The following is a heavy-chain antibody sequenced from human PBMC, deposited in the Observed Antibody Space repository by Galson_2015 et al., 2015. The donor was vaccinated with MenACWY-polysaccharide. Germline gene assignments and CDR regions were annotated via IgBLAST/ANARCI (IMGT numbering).Heavy chain of an antibody. Sequence: SLRLSCAAFGFSFSSYNMDWVRQAPGKGLEWVSYIRGPSDIIYYADSVKGRFTISRDNAKNSLYLQMNSLRDEDTAVYYCARDRGRTGSLDYWGRGTLVTVSS. CDR1: GFSFSSYN. CDR3: ARDRGRTGSLDY. J-gene: IGHJ4*02. V-gene: IGHV3-48*02. D-gene: IGHD1-26*01. CDR2: IRGPSDII.